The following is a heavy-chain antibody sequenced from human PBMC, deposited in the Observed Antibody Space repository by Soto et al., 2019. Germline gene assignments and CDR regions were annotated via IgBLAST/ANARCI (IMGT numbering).Heavy chain of an antibody. V-gene: IGHV3-11*01. CDR1: GFTFSDSY. CDR3: ARDLGYYDSSGYFDY. CDR2: ISSSDSII. Sequence: QVQLVESGGGLVKPGGSLRLSCAASGFTFSDSYMSWIRQAPGKGLEWVSYISSSDSIIYYSDSVKGRFIISRDNAKNSLYLQMNSLRAEDTAVCYCARDLGYYDSSGYFDYWGQGTLVTVSS. D-gene: IGHD3-22*01. J-gene: IGHJ4*02.